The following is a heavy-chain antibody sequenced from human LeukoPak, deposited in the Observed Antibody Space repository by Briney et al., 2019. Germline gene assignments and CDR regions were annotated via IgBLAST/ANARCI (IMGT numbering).Heavy chain of an antibody. Sequence: GGSLRLSCAASGFTFSSYGMHWVRQAPGKGLEWVAVIWYDGGNKYYADSVKGRFTISRDNSKNTLYLQMNSLRAEDTAVYYCARDYLRAVAGIVYYYYGMDVWGQGTTVTVSS. D-gene: IGHD6-19*01. J-gene: IGHJ6*02. CDR1: GFTFSSYG. V-gene: IGHV3-33*01. CDR2: IWYDGGNK. CDR3: ARDYLRAVAGIVYYYYGMDV.